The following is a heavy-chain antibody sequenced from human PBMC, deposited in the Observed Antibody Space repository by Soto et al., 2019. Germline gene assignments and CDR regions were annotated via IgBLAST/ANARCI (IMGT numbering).Heavy chain of an antibody. V-gene: IGHV1-69*13. D-gene: IGHD5-12*01. Sequence: SVKVSCKASGGTFSNYAINWVRQAPGQGLEWMGGIIPMFGAANYAQQFQGRVTITADGSTTTAYLELSSLRSEDTAVYYCAKAGVEGTGYILSPDAFEIWGQGTMVTVSS. CDR2: IIPMFGAA. J-gene: IGHJ3*02. CDR3: AKAGVEGTGYILSPDAFEI. CDR1: GGTFSNYA.